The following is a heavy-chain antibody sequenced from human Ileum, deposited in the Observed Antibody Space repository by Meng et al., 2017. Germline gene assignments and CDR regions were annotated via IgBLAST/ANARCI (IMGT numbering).Heavy chain of an antibody. D-gene: IGHD3-10*02. CDR2: VYHSGST. CDR1: VVSIESNNW. V-gene: IGHV4-4*02. CDR3: ARADYVRYFDL. Sequence: VSLQEPGPGLAKPSQTLSPTCAVSVVSIESNNWWTCIRQPPGQGLEWIGEVYHSGSTHYNPSLQSRVTISIDNSKNRFSLSLNSVTAADTAIYYCARADYVRYFDLWGRGTLVTVSS. J-gene: IGHJ2*01.